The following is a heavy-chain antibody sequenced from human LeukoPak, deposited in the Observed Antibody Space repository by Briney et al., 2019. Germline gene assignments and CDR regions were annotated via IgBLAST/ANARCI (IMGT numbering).Heavy chain of an antibody. CDR2: MNPNSGNT. V-gene: IGHV1-8*01. D-gene: IGHD6-19*01. CDR1: GYTFTSYD. Sequence: ASVTVSFKASGYTFTSYDINWVRQAPGQGLEWMGWMNPNSGNTGYAQKFQGRVTMTRNTSISTAYMELSSLRSEDTAVYYCARAIAVAGTVWFDHWGQGTLVTVSS. J-gene: IGHJ5*02. CDR3: ARAIAVAGTVWFDH.